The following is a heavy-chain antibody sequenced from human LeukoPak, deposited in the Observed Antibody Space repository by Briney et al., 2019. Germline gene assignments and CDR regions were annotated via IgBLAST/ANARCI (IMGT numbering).Heavy chain of an antibody. CDR3: ARLREYYYYMDV. CDR2: ISAYNGNT. J-gene: IGHJ6*03. Sequence: ASVKVSFKASGYTFTSYGISWVRQAPGQGLEWMGWISAYNGNTNYAQKLEGRVTMTTDTSTSTAYMELRSLRSDDTAVYYCARLREYYYYMDVWGKGTTVTVSS. V-gene: IGHV1-18*01. CDR1: GYTFTSYG. D-gene: IGHD5-24*01.